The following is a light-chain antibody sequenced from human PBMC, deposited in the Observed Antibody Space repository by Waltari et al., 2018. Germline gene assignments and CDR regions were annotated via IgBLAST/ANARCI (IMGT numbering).Light chain of an antibody. V-gene: IGKV3-11*01. J-gene: IGKJ4*01. Sequence: EIVLPQSPAPLSLSPGENATLACRASQCVGSYLAWYQQKSGQAPRLPIYDASNRATGIPARFSGGGSGTDFTLTISSLEPEDCAVYYCQQRSEWVLTFGGGTKVEIK. CDR3: QQRSEWVLT. CDR1: QCVGSY. CDR2: DAS.